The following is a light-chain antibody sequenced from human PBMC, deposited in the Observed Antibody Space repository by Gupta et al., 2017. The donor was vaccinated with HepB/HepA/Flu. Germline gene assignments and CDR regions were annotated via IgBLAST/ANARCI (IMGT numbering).Light chain of an antibody. CDR1: SSNIGSHY. CDR2: KSN. J-gene: IGLJ3*02. Sequence: QSVLTQPPSASGTPGQRVTISCSGSSSNIGSHYLYWYQHLPGTAPKLLIYKSNQRPSGVPDRFAGSTCATAAPLTSSGLPAEEEDDYYCSAGDNILTGWMFGGGTKLTVL. V-gene: IGLV1-47*01. CDR3: SAGDNILTGWM.